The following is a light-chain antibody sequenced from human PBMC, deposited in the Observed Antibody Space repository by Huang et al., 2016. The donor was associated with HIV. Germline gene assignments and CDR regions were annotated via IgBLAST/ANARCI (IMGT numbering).Light chain of an antibody. CDR2: DAA. J-gene: IGKJ3*01. CDR3: QQYDSLPRT. Sequence: DIQMTQSPSSLSASIWDRVTSPCRASRHIYSYLNWYQHRPGKAPKILIYDAANLEVGVPERCSGSGSGRNFTLIISSLQAEDVATYYCQQYDSLPRTFGPGTKV. CDR1: RHIYSY. V-gene: IGKV1-33*01.